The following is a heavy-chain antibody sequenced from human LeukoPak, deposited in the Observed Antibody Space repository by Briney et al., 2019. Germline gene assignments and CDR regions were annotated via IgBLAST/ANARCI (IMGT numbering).Heavy chain of an antibody. CDR2: FYPSVSDP. CDR3: ARLRWDGYSHFDY. J-gene: IGHJ4*02. Sequence: GGSLQISCQGSGYIFTRYWIGWVRQVPGKGVEWMAIFYPSVSDPRYSPSFQCQVTISAHKSIITAYLQWSSLKASDTAMYYCARLRWDGYSHFDYWGQGTLVTVSS. CDR1: GYIFTRYW. D-gene: IGHD5-24*01. V-gene: IGHV5-51*01.